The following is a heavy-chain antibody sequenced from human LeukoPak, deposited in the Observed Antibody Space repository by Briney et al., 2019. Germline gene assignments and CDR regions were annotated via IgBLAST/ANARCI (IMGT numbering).Heavy chain of an antibody. J-gene: IGHJ3*02. CDR2: TNWNAEGT. V-gene: IGHV3-20*04. D-gene: IGHD1-14*01. CDR3: ARDSLRTHPIYTVLPDAFDI. Sequence: PGGSLRLSCTGSGFTFDDYGMAWVRQAPGKGLEWVSGTNWNAEGTGYADSVKGRFIISRDNAKNSLYLQMNSLRAEDTAVYYCARDSLRTHPIYTVLPDAFDIWGQGTMVTVSS. CDR1: GFTFDDYG.